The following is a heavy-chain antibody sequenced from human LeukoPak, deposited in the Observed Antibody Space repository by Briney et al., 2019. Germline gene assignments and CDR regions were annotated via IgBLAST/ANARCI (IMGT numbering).Heavy chain of an antibody. V-gene: IGHV5-51*01. J-gene: IGHJ4*02. Sequence: PGESLKISCKGSGYSFTSYWIGWVRQMPGKGLEWMGIIYPGDSDTRYSPSFQGQVTISADKSISTAYLQWSSLKASDTAMYYCARRVAAAGTQDYSDYWGQGTLVTVSS. D-gene: IGHD6-13*01. CDR1: GYSFTSYW. CDR3: ARRVAAAGTQDYSDY. CDR2: IYPGDSDT.